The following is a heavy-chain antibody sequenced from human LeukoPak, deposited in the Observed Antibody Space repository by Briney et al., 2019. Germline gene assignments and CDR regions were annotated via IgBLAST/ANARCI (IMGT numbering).Heavy chain of an antibody. CDR3: AKFEGYGSGSYLWFDP. CDR1: GFTFSSYW. D-gene: IGHD3-10*01. CDR2: INSDGSST. V-gene: IGHV3-74*01. J-gene: IGHJ5*02. Sequence: GGSLRLSCAASGFTFSSYWMHWVRQAPGKRLVWVSRINSDGSSTSYADSVKGRFTISRDNSKNTLYLQMNSLRAEDTAVYYCAKFEGYGSGSYLWFDPWGQGTLVTVSS.